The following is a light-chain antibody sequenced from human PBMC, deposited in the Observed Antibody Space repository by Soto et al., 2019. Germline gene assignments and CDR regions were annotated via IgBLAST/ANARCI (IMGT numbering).Light chain of an antibody. J-gene: IGKJ4*01. CDR1: QDINNY. CDR3: QQFDNLPLT. Sequence: DIQMTQSPSSLSVSVGDRVTITCQASQDINNYLNWYQQKPGKAPKILIYDASILEAGVPSRFSGGGSGTHFSLTISSLQAEYVATYYCQQFDNLPLTFGGGTKVEIK. CDR2: DAS. V-gene: IGKV1-33*01.